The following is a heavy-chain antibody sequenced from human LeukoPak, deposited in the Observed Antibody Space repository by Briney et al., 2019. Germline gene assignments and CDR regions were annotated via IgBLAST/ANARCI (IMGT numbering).Heavy chain of an antibody. D-gene: IGHD5-12*01. CDR1: GYTFTDYY. Sequence: ASVKVSCKASGYTFTDYYIHWVRQAPGQGLEWMGWINPNGGGTNYAQKFQGRVTMTRDTSISTAYMELSGLRSDDTAVYFCLLVDTVGQDWLDPWGQGTLVAVSS. J-gene: IGHJ5*02. V-gene: IGHV1-2*02. CDR3: LLVDTVGQDWLDP. CDR2: INPNGGGT.